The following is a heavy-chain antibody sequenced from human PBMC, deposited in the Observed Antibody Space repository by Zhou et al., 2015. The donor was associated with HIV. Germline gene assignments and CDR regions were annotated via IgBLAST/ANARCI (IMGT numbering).Heavy chain of an antibody. CDR1: GFTFNYYG. Sequence: QAQLVESGGDVVQPGRSLRLSCAASGFTFNYYGMHWVRQAPGKGLEWVAVIWYDGSNKYYADSVKGRFTVSRDNSKKTVYLQMNSLRGEDTSVYYCAKRPRPYYFDYWGQGTLVTVSS. CDR2: IWYDGSNK. J-gene: IGHJ4*02. D-gene: IGHD6-6*01. CDR3: AKRPRPYYFDY. V-gene: IGHV3-33*06.